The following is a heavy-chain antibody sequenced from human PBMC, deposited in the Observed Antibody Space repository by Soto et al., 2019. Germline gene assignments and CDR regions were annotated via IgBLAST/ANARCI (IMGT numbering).Heavy chain of an antibody. D-gene: IGHD2-2*02. V-gene: IGHV5-51*01. J-gene: IGHJ4*02. Sequence: PWASLKISCKGSGYSFTSYWIGWVRQMTGKGLEWMGIIYLGDYDTRYSPSFEGQVTISADTSISTASLQWNSLKAADTAMYYCARATYFSSTSCYTVDSWGQGTLVTVSS. CDR3: ARATYFSSTSCYTVDS. CDR1: GYSFTSYW. CDR2: IYLGDYDT.